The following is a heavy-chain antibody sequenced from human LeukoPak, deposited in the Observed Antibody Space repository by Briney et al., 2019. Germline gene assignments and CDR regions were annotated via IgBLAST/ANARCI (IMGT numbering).Heavy chain of an antibody. CDR3: ASFEDYGDPIFDY. D-gene: IGHD4-17*01. CDR1: GGSISSSSYY. V-gene: IGHV4-39*01. CDR2: IYYSGST. Sequence: SETLSLTCTVSGGSISSSSYYWGWTRQPPGKGLEWIGSIYYSGSTYYNPSLKSRVTISVDTSKNQFSLKLSSVTAADTAVYYCASFEDYGDPIFDYWGQGTLVTVSS. J-gene: IGHJ4*02.